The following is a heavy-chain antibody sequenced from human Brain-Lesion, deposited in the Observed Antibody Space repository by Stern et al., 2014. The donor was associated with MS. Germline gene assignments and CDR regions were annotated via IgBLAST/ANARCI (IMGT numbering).Heavy chain of an antibody. CDR1: GGSLSSGDNY. J-gene: IGHJ4*02. V-gene: IGHV4-30-4*01. D-gene: IGHD4-17*01. Sequence: QLQLQESGPGLVKPSQTLSLTCTVSGGSLSSGDNYWSWIRQPPGKGPEWIGYIHYSGGTYFNPSLKRRATISADTSKNPFFLHLNPMAAADTAVYYCARVPDYGDAFFDYWGQGILVTVSS. CDR2: IHYSGGT. CDR3: ARVPDYGDAFFDY.